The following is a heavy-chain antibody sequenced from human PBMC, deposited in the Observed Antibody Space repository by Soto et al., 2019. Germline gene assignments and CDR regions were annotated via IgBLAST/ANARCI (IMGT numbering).Heavy chain of an antibody. D-gene: IGHD6-13*01. CDR2: ISAYNGNT. CDR3: ARDSVIAAAGGLDAFDI. Sequence: GASVKVSCKASGYTFTSYGISWVRQAPGQGLEWMGWISAYNGNTNYAQKLQGRVTMTTGTSTSTAYMELRSLRSDDTAVYYCARDSVIAAAGGLDAFDIWGQGTMVTVSS. J-gene: IGHJ3*02. CDR1: GYTFTSYG. V-gene: IGHV1-18*01.